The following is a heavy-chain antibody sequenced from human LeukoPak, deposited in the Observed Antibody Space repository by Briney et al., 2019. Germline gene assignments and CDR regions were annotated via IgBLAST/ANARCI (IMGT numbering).Heavy chain of an antibody. CDR3: ARDSAPQRGYYYMDV. V-gene: IGHV4-59*01. CDR2: IYYSGST. CDR1: GGSTSSYY. Sequence: SETLSLTCTVSGGSTSSYYWSWIRQPPGKGLEWIGYIYYSGSTNYNSSLKSRVTISVDTSKNQFSLKLSSVTAADTAVYYCARDSAPQRGYYYMDVWGKGTTVTVSS. J-gene: IGHJ6*03.